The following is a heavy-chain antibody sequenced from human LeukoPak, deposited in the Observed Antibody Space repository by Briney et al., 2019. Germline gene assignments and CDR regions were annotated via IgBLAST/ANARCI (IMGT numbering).Heavy chain of an antibody. CDR2: ISSSSSYI. Sequence: GGSLRLSCAASGFTFSSYSMNWVRQAPGKGLEWVSSISSSSSYIYYADSVKGRFTVSRDNAKNSLYLQMNSPRAEDTAVYYCARAPGIAVAGTLVFAYYFDYWGQGTLVTVSS. CDR3: ARAPGIAVAGTLVFAYYFDY. J-gene: IGHJ4*02. D-gene: IGHD6-19*01. V-gene: IGHV3-21*01. CDR1: GFTFSSYS.